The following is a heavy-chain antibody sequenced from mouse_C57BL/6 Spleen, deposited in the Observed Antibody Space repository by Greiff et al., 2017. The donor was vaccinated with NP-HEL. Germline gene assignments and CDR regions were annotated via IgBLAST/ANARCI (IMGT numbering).Heavy chain of an antibody. D-gene: IGHD1-1*01. J-gene: IGHJ1*03. CDR1: GYTFTGYW. V-gene: IGHV1-9*01. Sequence: VQLQQSGPELVKPGASVKISCKATGYTFTGYWIEWVKQRPGHGLEWIGEILPGSGSTNYNEKFKGKATFTADTSSNTAYMQLSSLTTEDSAIYYCARKSDYYGSSYGYFDVWGTGTTVTVSS. CDR3: ARKSDYYGSSYGYFDV. CDR2: ILPGSGST.